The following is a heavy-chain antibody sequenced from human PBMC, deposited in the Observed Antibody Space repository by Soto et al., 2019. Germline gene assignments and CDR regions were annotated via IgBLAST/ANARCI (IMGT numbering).Heavy chain of an antibody. CDR2: INSDGSST. D-gene: IGHD2-2*01. CDR1: GFTFSSYW. J-gene: IGHJ4*02. CDR3: ARVETCSSTSCYSVFDY. Sequence: EVQLVESGGGLVQPGGSLRLSCAASGFTFSSYWMHWVRQAPGKGLVWVSRINSDGSSTTYADSVKGRFTISRDNAKNTLYLAMNSLRAEDTAVYYCARVETCSSTSCYSVFDYWGQGTLVTVSS. V-gene: IGHV3-74*03.